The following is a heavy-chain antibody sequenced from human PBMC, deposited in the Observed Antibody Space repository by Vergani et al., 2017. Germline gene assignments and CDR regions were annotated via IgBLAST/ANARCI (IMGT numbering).Heavy chain of an antibody. J-gene: IGHJ6*02. Sequence: QVQLQQWGAGLLKPSETLSLTCAVYGGSFSGYYWSWIRQPPGKGLEWIGEINHSGSTNYNPSLKSRVTISVDTSKNQFSLKLSSVTAADTAVYYCARVTRYCTNGVCYRPYYYGMDVWGQGP. D-gene: IGHD2-8*01. CDR2: INHSGST. CDR1: GGSFSGYY. CDR3: ARVTRYCTNGVCYRPYYYGMDV. V-gene: IGHV4-34*01.